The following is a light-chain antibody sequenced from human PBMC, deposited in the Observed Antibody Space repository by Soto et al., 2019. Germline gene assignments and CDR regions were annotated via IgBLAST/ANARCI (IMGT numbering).Light chain of an antibody. CDR3: LLFYSGVRV. Sequence: QAVVTQEPSLTVSPGGTVTLTCGSSTGAVTSGHFPYWFQRKPGQAPRTLIYDTSLKQSWTPGRFSGSLLGGKAALTLSGAQPEDEAEYYCLLFYSGVRVFGGGTKLTVL. CDR2: DTS. J-gene: IGLJ3*02. V-gene: IGLV7-46*01. CDR1: TGAVTSGHF.